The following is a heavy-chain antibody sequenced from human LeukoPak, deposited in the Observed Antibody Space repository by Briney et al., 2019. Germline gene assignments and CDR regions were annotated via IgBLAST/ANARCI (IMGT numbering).Heavy chain of an antibody. D-gene: IGHD6-13*01. V-gene: IGHV3-48*03. CDR2: ISSSGSTI. CDR3: AREVAGRRLTAAGY. CDR1: VVIFNFYA. J-gene: IGHJ4*02. Sequence: GSLRLSCAASVVIFNFYAMHWFGQAPGKGLEWVSYISSSGSTIYYADSVKGRFTISRDNAKNSLYLQMNSLRTEDTAVYYCAREVAGRRLTAAGYWGQGTLVTVSS.